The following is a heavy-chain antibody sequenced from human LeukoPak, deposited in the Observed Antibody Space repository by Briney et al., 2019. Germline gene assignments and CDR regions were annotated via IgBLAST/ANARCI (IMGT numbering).Heavy chain of an antibody. D-gene: IGHD3-3*01. CDR2: IYYSGST. Sequence: PSETLSLTCTVSGGSISSSSYYWGWIRQPPGKGLERIGRIYYSGSTYYNPSLKSRVTISVDTSKNQFSLKLSSVSAADTAVYYCARDNALMSGYSTYYYYYYMDIWGKGTTVTVSS. J-gene: IGHJ6*03. V-gene: IGHV4-39*07. CDR1: GGSISSSSYY. CDR3: ARDNALMSGYSTYYYYYYMDI.